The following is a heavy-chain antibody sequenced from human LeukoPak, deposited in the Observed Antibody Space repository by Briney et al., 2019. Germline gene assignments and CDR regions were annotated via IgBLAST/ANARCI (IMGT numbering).Heavy chain of an antibody. D-gene: IGHD1-26*01. CDR2: IYHSGST. J-gene: IGHJ3*02. CDR1: GGSISSSNW. Sequence: SETLSLTCAVSGGSISSSNWWSWVRQPPGEGLEWIGEIYHSGSTNYNPSLKSRVTISVDKSKNQFSLKLSSVTAADTAVYYCARFEWELWDAFDIWGQGTMVTVSS. CDR3: ARFEWELWDAFDI. V-gene: IGHV4-4*02.